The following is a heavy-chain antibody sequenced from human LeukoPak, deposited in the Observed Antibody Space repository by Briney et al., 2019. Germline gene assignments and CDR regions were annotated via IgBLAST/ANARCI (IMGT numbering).Heavy chain of an antibody. V-gene: IGHV4-59*08. D-gene: IGHD6-13*01. CDR2: IYYSGST. CDR1: GGSISSYY. Sequence: PSETLSLTCTVSGGSISSYYWSWIRQPPGKGLEWIGYIYYSGSTNYNPSLKSRVTISVDTSKNQFSLKLSSVTAADTAVYYCARHLGMDVAAGPFDYWGQGTLVTVSS. CDR3: ARHLGMDVAAGPFDY. J-gene: IGHJ4*02.